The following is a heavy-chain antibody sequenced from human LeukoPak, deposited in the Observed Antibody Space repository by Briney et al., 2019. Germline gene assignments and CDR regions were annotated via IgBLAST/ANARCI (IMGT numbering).Heavy chain of an antibody. CDR1: GFTFSDYW. J-gene: IGHJ4*02. D-gene: IGHD3-10*01. CDR3: AREYGSYYFDY. CDR2: IKQDGSDK. V-gene: IGHV3-7*01. Sequence: GGSLRLSCAASGFTFSDYWMSWVRQAPGKGPEWVANIKQDGSDKYYVDSVKGRFTISRDNAKNALYLQMNSLRAEDTAVYYCAREYGSYYFDYWGQGTLVTVSS.